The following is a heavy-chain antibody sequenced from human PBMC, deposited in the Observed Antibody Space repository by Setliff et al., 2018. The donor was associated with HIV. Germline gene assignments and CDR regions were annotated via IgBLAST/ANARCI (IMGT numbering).Heavy chain of an antibody. V-gene: IGHV4-31*02. CDR2: LHSSGST. Sequence: SETLSLPCTVSGDSINSGGYSWSWVRQAPGKGLEWPGFLHSSGSTSYNPSLKSRLSMSLDTSNNQFTLNLNSVSAADTAVYFCARISMLRGSRHAFELWGQGIVVTVSS. CDR3: ARISMLRGSRHAFEL. J-gene: IGHJ3*01. CDR1: GDSINSGGYS. D-gene: IGHD3-10*01.